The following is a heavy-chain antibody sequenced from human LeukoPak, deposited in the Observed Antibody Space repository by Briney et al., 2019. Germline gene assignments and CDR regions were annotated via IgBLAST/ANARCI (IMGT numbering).Heavy chain of an antibody. V-gene: IGHV3-9*01. Sequence: SLRLSCAASGFTFDDYAMHWVRHAPGKGLEWVSGISWNSGSIGYADSVKGRFTISRDNAKNSLYLQMNSLRAEDTALYYCAKALHRGGYSYGVFDYWGQGTLVTVSS. CDR2: ISWNSGSI. CDR1: GFTFDDYA. CDR3: AKALHRGGYSYGVFDY. D-gene: IGHD5-18*01. J-gene: IGHJ4*02.